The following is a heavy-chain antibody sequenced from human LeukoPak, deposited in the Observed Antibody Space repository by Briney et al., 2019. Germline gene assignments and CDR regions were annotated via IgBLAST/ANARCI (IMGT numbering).Heavy chain of an antibody. D-gene: IGHD6-13*01. J-gene: IGHJ4*02. CDR2: ISYCGST. CDR1: GGSITSSSYY. Sequence: SETLSLTCTVSGGSITSSSYYWGWIRQPPGKGLEWVASISYCGSTYYNPSLKRRVTISLYTSKNQFSLKLSSVTAADTAVYYCAREVAATGNFDYWGLGTLVTVSS. CDR3: AREVAATGNFDY. V-gene: IGHV4-39*07.